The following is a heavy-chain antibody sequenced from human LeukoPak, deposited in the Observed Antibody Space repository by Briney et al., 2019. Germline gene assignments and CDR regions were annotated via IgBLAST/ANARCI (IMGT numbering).Heavy chain of an antibody. J-gene: IGHJ4*02. CDR1: GFTFSSYA. V-gene: IGHV3-64*01. D-gene: IGHD6-13*01. CDR2: ISSNGGST. CDR3: ATEYSSSWSDY. Sequence: SGGSLRLSCAASGFTFSSYAMHWVRQAPGKGLEYVSAISSNGGSTYYANSVKGRFTISRDNSKNTLYLQMGSLRAEDMAVYYCATEYSSSWSDYWGQGTLVTVSS.